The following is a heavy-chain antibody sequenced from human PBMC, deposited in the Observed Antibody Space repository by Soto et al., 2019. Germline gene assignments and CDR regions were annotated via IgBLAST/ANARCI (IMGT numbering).Heavy chain of an antibody. CDR1: GGSISSYY. V-gene: IGHV4-59*12. D-gene: IGHD4-4*01. CDR3: AESNYRGNYMDV. CDR2: IYYSGST. J-gene: IGHJ6*03. Sequence: PSETLSLTCTVSGGSISSYYWSWIRQPPGKGLEWIGYIYYSGSTNYNPSLKSRVTISVDTSKNQLSLKLSSVTAADTAVYYCAESNYRGNYMDVWGKGTTVTVSS.